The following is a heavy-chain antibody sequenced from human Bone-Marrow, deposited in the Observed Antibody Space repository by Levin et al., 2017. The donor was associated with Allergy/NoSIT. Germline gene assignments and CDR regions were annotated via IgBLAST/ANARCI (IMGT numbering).Heavy chain of an antibody. V-gene: IGHV3-30-3*01. CDR1: GFTFSSYA. D-gene: IGHD3-16*02. J-gene: IGHJ4*02. Sequence: GESLKISCAASGFTFSSYAMHWVRQAPGKGLEWVAVISYDGSNKYYADSVKGRFTISRDNSKNTLYLQMNSLRAEDTAVYYCARDQGVVEYDYVWGSYRTTDPPGVFDYWGQGTLVTVSS. CDR2: ISYDGSNK. CDR3: ARDQGVVEYDYVWGSYRTTDPPGVFDY.